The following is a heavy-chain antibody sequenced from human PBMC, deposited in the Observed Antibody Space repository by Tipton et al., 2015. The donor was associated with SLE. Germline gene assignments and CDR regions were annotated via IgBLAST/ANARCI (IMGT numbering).Heavy chain of an antibody. CDR3: ARSVWWLPPDYYYYMDV. Sequence: VQLVQSGAVVKKPGESLKISCKGSGYSFISYWIGWVRQMPGKGLGWMGIIYPGDSDTRYSPSFQGQVTISADKSISTAYLQWSSLKASDTAMYYCARSVWWLPPDYYYYMDVWGKGTTVTVSS. V-gene: IGHV5-51*03. D-gene: IGHD5-12*01. CDR2: IYPGDSDT. CDR1: GYSFISYW. J-gene: IGHJ6*03.